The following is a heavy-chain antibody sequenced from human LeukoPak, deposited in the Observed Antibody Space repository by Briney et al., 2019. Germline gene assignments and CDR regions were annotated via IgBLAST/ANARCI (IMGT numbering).Heavy chain of an antibody. CDR2: ITDSGGST. D-gene: IGHD6-13*01. CDR1: GFTFSSYA. CDR3: AKGRGGSSWXFMDV. Sequence: GGTLRLSCAASGFTFSSYAMSWVRQAPGKGLEWVSAITDSGGSTYYADSVKGRFTISRDNSKNTLYLQMNSLRAEDTAVYYCAKGRGGSSWXFMDVWXXXTTVTISX. J-gene: IGHJ6*04. V-gene: IGHV3-23*01.